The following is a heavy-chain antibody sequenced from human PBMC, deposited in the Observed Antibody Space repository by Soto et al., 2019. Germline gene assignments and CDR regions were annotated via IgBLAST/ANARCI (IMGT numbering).Heavy chain of an antibody. V-gene: IGHV4-59*12. CDR3: ARGGSLPGYFDY. CDR1: GGSISSFY. CDR2: IYYSGST. D-gene: IGHD3-10*01. Sequence: SETLSLTCTVAGGSISSFYWSWIRQPPGKGLEWIGYIYYSGSTNYNPSLKSRVTISVDTSKNQFSLKLSSVTAADTAVYYCARGGSLPGYFDYWGQGTLVTVSS. J-gene: IGHJ4*02.